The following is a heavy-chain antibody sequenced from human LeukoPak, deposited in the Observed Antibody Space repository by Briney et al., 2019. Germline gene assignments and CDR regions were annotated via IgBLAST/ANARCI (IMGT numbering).Heavy chain of an antibody. V-gene: IGHV4-59*08. CDR2: MHYTGST. Sequence: PSETLSLTCTVSGGSISSYYWSWIRQPPGKGLQFIGYMHYTGSTNYNPSLESRVTLSVDTSKNQFSLKLRSVTAADTAVYYCARLSKDTVVLPAAMAHYFDYWGQGTLVTVSS. J-gene: IGHJ4*02. CDR1: GGSISSYY. D-gene: IGHD2-2*01. CDR3: ARLSKDTVVLPAAMAHYFDY.